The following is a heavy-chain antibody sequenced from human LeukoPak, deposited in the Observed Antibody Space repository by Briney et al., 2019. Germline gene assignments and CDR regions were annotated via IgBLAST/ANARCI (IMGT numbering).Heavy chain of an antibody. CDR2: IYYSGST. Sequence: SETLSLTCTFSGGSISSYYWSWIRQPPGKGLEWIGYIYYSGSTNYNPSLKSRVTISVDTSKNQFSLKLSSVTAADTAVYYCARVLGLAGGSYSGAFDIWGQGTMVTVSS. CDR1: GGSISSYY. J-gene: IGHJ3*02. D-gene: IGHD1-26*01. CDR3: ARVLGLAGGSYSGAFDI. V-gene: IGHV4-59*01.